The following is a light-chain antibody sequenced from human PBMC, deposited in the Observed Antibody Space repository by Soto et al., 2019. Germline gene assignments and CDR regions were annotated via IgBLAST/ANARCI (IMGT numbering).Light chain of an antibody. V-gene: IGLV2-14*01. Sequence: QSALTQPASVSGSAGPSITLSCSGTMRDVGAYNLVSWYQQHPGPAPKLIIYEVRNRPSGISSRFSGSRSGNTASLTISGLQSEDEGDYYCSAYTARSTLVFGGGTKLTVL. J-gene: IGLJ3*02. CDR1: MRDVGAYNL. CDR3: SAYTARSTLV. CDR2: EVR.